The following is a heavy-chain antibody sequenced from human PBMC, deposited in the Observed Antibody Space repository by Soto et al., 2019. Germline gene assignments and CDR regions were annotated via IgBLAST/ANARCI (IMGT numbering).Heavy chain of an antibody. D-gene: IGHD3-3*02. V-gene: IGHV4-59*08. CDR1: GGSISSYY. CDR2: IYYSGST. J-gene: IGHJ5*02. CDR3: ASPKIAFYNWFDP. Sequence: ETLSLTCTVCGGSISSYYWSWIRQPPGKGLEWIGYIYYSGSTNYNPSLKSRVTISVDTSKNQFSLKLSSVTAADTAVYYCASPKIAFYNWFDPWGQGTLVTVSS.